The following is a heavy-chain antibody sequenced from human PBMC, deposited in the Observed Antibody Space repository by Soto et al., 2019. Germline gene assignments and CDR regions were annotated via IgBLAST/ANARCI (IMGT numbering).Heavy chain of an antibody. V-gene: IGHV5-10-1*01. CDR2: IDPSASYT. D-gene: IGHD2-2*01. Sequence: GESLKISCKGSGYSFITYWISWVRQMPGKGLEWMGRIDPSASYTNYSPSFQGHVTISADKSISTAYLQWSSLKASDTAMYYCARRSCSSTSCSYYVMDVWGQGTTVTVSS. J-gene: IGHJ6*02. CDR3: ARRSCSSTSCSYYVMDV. CDR1: GYSFITYW.